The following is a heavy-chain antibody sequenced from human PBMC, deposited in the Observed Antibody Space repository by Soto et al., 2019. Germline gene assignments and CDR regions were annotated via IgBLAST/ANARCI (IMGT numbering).Heavy chain of an antibody. V-gene: IGHV4-30-4*01. Sequence: SETLSLTCTVSGGSISSGDYYWSWIRQPPGKGLEWIGEIYHSGSTNYNPSLKSRVTISVDTSKNQFSLKLSSVTAADTAVYYCARGDFGRITMVRGVRPFDYWGQGTLVTVSS. D-gene: IGHD3-10*01. CDR3: ARGDFGRITMVRGVRPFDY. CDR1: GGSISSGDYY. CDR2: IYHSGST. J-gene: IGHJ4*02.